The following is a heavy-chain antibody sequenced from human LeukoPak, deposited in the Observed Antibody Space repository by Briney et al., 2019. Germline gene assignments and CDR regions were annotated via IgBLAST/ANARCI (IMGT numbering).Heavy chain of an antibody. V-gene: IGHV4-59*01. CDR2: IYYSGST. Sequence: SETLSLTCTVSGGSISSYYWSWIRQPPGKGLEWIGYIYYSGSTNYNPSLKSRVTISVDTSKNQFSLKLSSVTAADTAVYYCAREVLRPRAIITMVRGPFDPWGQGTLVTVSS. CDR1: GGSISSYY. D-gene: IGHD3-10*01. J-gene: IGHJ5*02. CDR3: AREVLRPRAIITMVRGPFDP.